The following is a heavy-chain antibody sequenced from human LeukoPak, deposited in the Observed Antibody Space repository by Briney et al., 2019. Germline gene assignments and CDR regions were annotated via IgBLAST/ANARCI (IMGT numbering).Heavy chain of an antibody. CDR3: ARSSYDSSGRDYFDY. D-gene: IGHD3-22*01. Sequence: GGSLRLSCVASGFTLSNYGMLWVRQAPGKGLDWVALMWHDGVNKAYADSVKGRFTISRDSSKNTLYLEMNSLRVEDTAVYYCARSSYDSSGRDYFDYWGQGTLVTVSS. V-gene: IGHV3-33*01. CDR1: GFTLSNYG. J-gene: IGHJ4*02. CDR2: MWHDGVNK.